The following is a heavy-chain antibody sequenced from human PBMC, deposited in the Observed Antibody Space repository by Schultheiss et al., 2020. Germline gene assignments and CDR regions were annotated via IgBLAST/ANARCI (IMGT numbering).Heavy chain of an antibody. CDR1: GGSISTGGYY. CDR3: ARIGRNYVWGSPAWGEPLHFDY. CDR2: IYYSGST. J-gene: IGHJ4*02. D-gene: IGHD3-16*01. Sequence: SETLSLTCTVSGGSISTGGYYWTWIRHHPEKGLEWIGYIYYSGSTYYNPSLKSRVTISVDTSKNQFSLKLSSVTAADTAVYYCARIGRNYVWGSPAWGEPLHFDYWGQGTLVTVSS. V-gene: IGHV4-31*03.